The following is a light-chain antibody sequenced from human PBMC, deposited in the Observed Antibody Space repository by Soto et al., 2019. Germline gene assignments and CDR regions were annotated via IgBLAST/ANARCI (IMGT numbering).Light chain of an antibody. CDR1: QSISSS. J-gene: IGKJ4*01. Sequence: DIQMTQSPSPLSHSVGDRVTITGRAVQSISSSLNCYQQKPGKAPKLLIKLASSLKNGVPSRFSGSGSGTDFTLTISSLQPEDFATYYCQQSYSTLLTFGGGTKVEIK. CDR2: LAS. CDR3: QQSYSTLLT. V-gene: IGKV1-39*01.